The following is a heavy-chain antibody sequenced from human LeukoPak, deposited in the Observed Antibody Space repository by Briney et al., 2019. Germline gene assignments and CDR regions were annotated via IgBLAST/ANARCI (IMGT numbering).Heavy chain of an antibody. V-gene: IGHV1-2*02. CDR3: ARGTYYYDSSDYLRPFDP. D-gene: IGHD3-22*01. J-gene: IGHJ5*02. CDR2: INPNSGGT. Sequence: VASVKVSCKASGYTFTGYYMHWVRQAPGQGLEWMGWINPNSGGTNYAQKFQGRVTMTRDTSISTAYMELSRLRSDDTAVYYCARGTYYYDSSDYLRPFDPWGQGTLVTVSS. CDR1: GYTFTGYY.